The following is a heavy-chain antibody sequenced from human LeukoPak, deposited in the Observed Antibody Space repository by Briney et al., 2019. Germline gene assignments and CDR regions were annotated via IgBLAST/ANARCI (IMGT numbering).Heavy chain of an antibody. D-gene: IGHD3-22*01. CDR2: IYTSGST. V-gene: IGHV4-4*07. CDR3: ARDRRTHITMIVVVRDAFDI. CDR1: GGSISSYY. J-gene: IGHJ3*02. Sequence: SSETLSLTCTVSGGSISSYYWSWIRQPAGKGLEWIGRIYTSGSTNYNPSLKSRVTMSVDTSKNQFSLKLSSVTAADTAVYYCARDRRTHITMIVVVRDAFDIWGQGTMVTVSS.